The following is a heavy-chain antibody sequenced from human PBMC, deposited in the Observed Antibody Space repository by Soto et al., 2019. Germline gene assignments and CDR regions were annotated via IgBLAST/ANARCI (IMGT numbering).Heavy chain of an antibody. D-gene: IGHD5-12*01. Sequence: QLVQSGAEVKKPGASVRVSCKTSGPTFIAYYIHWVRQAPGQGLEWMGWIDPKSGGTTYEQKFQGRVPMTRDTSINTAYMDLNRLTSDDTAVYYCARVSVDVPEWGQGTLITVSS. CDR1: GPTFIAYY. V-gene: IGHV1-2*02. CDR3: ARVSVDVPE. CDR2: IDPKSGGT. J-gene: IGHJ4*02.